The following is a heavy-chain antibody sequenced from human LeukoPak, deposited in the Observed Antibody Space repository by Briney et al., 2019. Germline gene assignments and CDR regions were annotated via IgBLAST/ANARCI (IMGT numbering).Heavy chain of an antibody. CDR1: GFTFSGSA. D-gene: IGHD4-17*01. CDR3: AKSLVEPSDYGDPDDAFDI. V-gene: IGHV3-73*01. CDR2: IRSKANSYAT. Sequence: GGSLRLSCAASGFTFSGSAMHWVRQASGKGLEWVGRIRSKANSYATAYAASVKGRFTISRDDSKNTAYLQMNSLKTEDTAVYYCAKSLVEPSDYGDPDDAFDIWGQGTMVTVSS. J-gene: IGHJ3*02.